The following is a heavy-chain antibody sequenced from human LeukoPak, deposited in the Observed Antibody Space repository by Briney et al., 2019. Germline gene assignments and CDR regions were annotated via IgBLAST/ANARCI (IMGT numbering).Heavy chain of an antibody. Sequence: GASVKVSCKASGYTFTSYAMHWVRQAPGQRLEWMGWINAGNGNTKYSQKFQGRVTITRDTSASTAYMELSSLRSEDTAVYYCARSGRQWEPFDYWGQGTLVTVSS. CDR2: INAGNGNT. D-gene: IGHD1-26*01. V-gene: IGHV1-3*01. CDR3: ARSGRQWEPFDY. J-gene: IGHJ4*02. CDR1: GYTFTSYA.